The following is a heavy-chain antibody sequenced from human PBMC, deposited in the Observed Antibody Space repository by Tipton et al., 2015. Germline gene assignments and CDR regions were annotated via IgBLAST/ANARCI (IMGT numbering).Heavy chain of an antibody. J-gene: IGHJ5*02. V-gene: IGHV4-31*03. CDR3: AKVSPFLNWFDP. Sequence: TLSLTCTVSGASLNSGGYYWSWIRQHPGKGLEWIGYIYFTGSTYYNPSLKSRVTISVDTSKNQFSLKLSSVTAADTAVYYCAKVSPFLNWFDPWGQGTLVTVSS. CDR1: GASLNSGGYY. CDR2: IYFTGST.